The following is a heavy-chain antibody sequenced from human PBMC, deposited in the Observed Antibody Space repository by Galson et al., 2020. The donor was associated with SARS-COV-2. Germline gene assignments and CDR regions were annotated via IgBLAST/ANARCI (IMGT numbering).Heavy chain of an antibody. CDR3: ARDHVDNFWSGYYFSGAFDI. J-gene: IGHJ3*02. Sequence: GGSLRLSCAASGFTFGNYWMHWVRQAPGKGLEWVSRINSNGSSTNYADSVKGRFTISRDNTKNTLYLQMNSLRAEDTAVYYCARDHVDNFWSGYYFSGAFDIWGQGTMVTVSS. CDR1: GFTFGNYW. D-gene: IGHD3-3*01. CDR2: INSNGSST. V-gene: IGHV3-74*01.